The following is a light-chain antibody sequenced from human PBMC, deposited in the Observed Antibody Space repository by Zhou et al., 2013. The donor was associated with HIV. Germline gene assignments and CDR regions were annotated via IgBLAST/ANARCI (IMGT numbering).Light chain of an antibody. CDR3: QQYQSPAT. Sequence: DIQLTQSPSFLSASVGDRVTITCRASQGISSYLAWYQQKPGKAPKLLISAASTLQSGVPSRFSGSGSGTEFTLTISRLQPDDFATYYCQQYQSPATFGQGTKVEIK. J-gene: IGKJ1*01. V-gene: IGKV1-9*01. CDR2: AAS. CDR1: QGISSY.